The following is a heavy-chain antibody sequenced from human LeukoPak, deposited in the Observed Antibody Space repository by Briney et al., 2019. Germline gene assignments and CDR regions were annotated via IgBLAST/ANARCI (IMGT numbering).Heavy chain of an antibody. D-gene: IGHD2-15*01. CDR2: IYYTGRS. J-gene: IGHJ3*02. V-gene: IGHV4-39*01. CDR1: GGSIASENHY. Sequence: SETLSLTCTLSGGSIASENHYWAWIRQPPGKSLEWIGTIYYTGRSYYNSSLQSRAAVSVDTSKNQFSLRLSSVIDADAAVYYCARQLNVVWAFDIWGQGIAVTVPS. CDR3: ARQLNVVWAFDI.